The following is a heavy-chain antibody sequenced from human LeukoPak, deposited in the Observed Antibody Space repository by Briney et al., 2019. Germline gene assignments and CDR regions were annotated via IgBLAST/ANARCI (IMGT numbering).Heavy chain of an antibody. CDR2: ISSGGDGT. Sequence: GGSLRLSCAASGFTFSSYAMSWVRQAPGKGLEWVSAISSGGDGTYYADSVKGRFTISRDNSKNTLYLQMNSLRAEDTAVYYCAKVPGYSSIFDYWGQGTPVTVSS. CDR1: GFTFSSYA. CDR3: AKVPGYSSIFDY. J-gene: IGHJ4*02. V-gene: IGHV3-23*01. D-gene: IGHD6-13*01.